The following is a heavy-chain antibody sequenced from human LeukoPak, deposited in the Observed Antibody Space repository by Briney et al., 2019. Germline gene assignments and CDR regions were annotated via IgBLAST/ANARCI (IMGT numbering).Heavy chain of an antibody. J-gene: IGHJ4*02. Sequence: GASVKVSCKASGYTFTSYDINWVRQATGQGLEWMGWMNPNSGNTGYAQKFQGRVTMTRNTSISTAYMDLSSLRSEDTAVYYCALIRRDDYTWEDYWGLGTLVTVSS. D-gene: IGHD5-24*01. CDR3: ALIRRDDYTWEDY. CDR1: GYTFTSYD. V-gene: IGHV1-8*01. CDR2: MNPNSGNT.